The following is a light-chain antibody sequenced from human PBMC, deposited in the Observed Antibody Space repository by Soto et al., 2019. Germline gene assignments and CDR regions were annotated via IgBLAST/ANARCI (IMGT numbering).Light chain of an antibody. Sequence: QSVLTQPPSVSGAPGQRVTISCTGSSSNIGAGYDVHWYQQLPGTAPKLLIYGNSNRPSGVPDRFSGSTSGTSASLAITGLQAEDEADYYCQSYDSSLSGYVFGPGTKLTVL. CDR1: SSNIGAGYD. V-gene: IGLV1-40*01. CDR2: GNS. J-gene: IGLJ1*01. CDR3: QSYDSSLSGYV.